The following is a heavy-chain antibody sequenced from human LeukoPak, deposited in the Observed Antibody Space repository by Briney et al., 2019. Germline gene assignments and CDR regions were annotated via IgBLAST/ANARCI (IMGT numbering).Heavy chain of an antibody. D-gene: IGHD3-10*01. CDR3: ARADGSGSYYNRWFDP. J-gene: IGHJ5*02. CDR1: GGSISSYY. V-gene: IGHV4-59*01. Sequence: SETLSLTCTVSGGSISSYYWSWIRQPPGKGLEWIGYIYYSGSTNYNPSLKSRVTISVDTSKNQFSLKLSSVTAADTAVYYCARADGSGSYYNRWFDPWGQGTLVAVS. CDR2: IYYSGST.